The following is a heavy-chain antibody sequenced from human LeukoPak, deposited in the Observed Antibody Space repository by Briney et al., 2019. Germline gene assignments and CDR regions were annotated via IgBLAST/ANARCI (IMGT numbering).Heavy chain of an antibody. CDR2: IYYSGSA. J-gene: IGHJ4*02. D-gene: IGHD5-18*01. CDR3: ARVSGYSYGYSFDY. Sequence: SETLSLTCTVSGGSISSYYWSWIRQPPGKGLEWIGYIYYSGSANYNPSLKSRVTISGDTSKNRFSLKLSSVTAADTAVYYCARVSGYSYGYSFDYWGQGTLVTVSS. V-gene: IGHV4-59*01. CDR1: GGSISSYY.